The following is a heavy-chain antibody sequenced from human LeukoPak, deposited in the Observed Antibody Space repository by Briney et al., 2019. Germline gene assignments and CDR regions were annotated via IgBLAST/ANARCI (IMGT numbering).Heavy chain of an antibody. Sequence: ASVKVSCKASGGTFSSYAISWVRQAPGQGLEWMGGIIPIFGTANYAQKFQGRVTITTDESTSTAYMELSSLRSEDTAVYYCATSPAEYMTTVILYYFDHWGQGTLVTVSS. D-gene: IGHD4-17*01. CDR2: IIPIFGTA. CDR3: ATSPAEYMTTVILYYFDH. V-gene: IGHV1-69*05. CDR1: GGTFSSYA. J-gene: IGHJ4*02.